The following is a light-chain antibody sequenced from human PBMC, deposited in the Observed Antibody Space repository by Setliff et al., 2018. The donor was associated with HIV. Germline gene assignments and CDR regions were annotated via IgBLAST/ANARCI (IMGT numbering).Light chain of an antibody. J-gene: IGLJ1*01. Sequence: ALTQPASVSGSPGQSITVSCTGTSSDVGAYNYVSWYQQHPGKAPKLIIYEVSNRPSGFSNRFSGSKSGNTASLTISGLQAEDEADYYCSSYTSNSTPVFGTGTKVTVL. CDR1: SSDVGAYNY. CDR3: SSYTSNSTPV. CDR2: EVS. V-gene: IGLV2-14*01.